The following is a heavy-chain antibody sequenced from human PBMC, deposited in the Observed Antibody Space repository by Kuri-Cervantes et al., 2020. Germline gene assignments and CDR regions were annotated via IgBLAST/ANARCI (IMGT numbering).Heavy chain of an antibody. D-gene: IGHD3-10*01. CDR2: ISYDGSNK. Sequence: GGSLRLSCAASGFTFSSYGMHWVRQAPGKGLEWVAVISYDGSNKYYADSVKGRFTISRDNSKNTLYLQMNSLRAEDTAVYYCARDKRAFGSGNYNYFYGMDVWGQGTTVTVSS. CDR1: GFTFSSYG. CDR3: ARDKRAFGSGNYNYFYGMDV. J-gene: IGHJ6*02. V-gene: IGHV3-30*03.